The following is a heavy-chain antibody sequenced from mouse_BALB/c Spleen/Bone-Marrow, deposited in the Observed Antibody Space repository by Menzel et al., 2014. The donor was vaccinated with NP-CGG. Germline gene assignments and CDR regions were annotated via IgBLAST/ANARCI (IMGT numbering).Heavy chain of an antibody. J-gene: IGHJ2*01. Sequence: VQLQQPGPELVKPGTSVKMSCKASGYTFTDYYMMWVRQSHGKSLEWIGHINPNTDGTFYNQKFKGKATLTVDKSSSTAYMQLISLTSGDSAVYYCARSRYFDNWGQGTTLTV. CDR1: GYTFTDYY. D-gene: IGHD3-3*01. V-gene: IGHV1-26*01. CDR2: INPNTDGT. CDR3: ARSRYFDN.